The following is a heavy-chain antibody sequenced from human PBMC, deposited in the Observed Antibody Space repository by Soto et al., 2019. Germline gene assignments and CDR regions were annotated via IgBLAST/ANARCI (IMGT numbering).Heavy chain of an antibody. Sequence: SETLSLTCTVSGGSISSSRCHWGWIRQPPGKGLEWVASIKCSGTTFYNPSLKSRVTLSVDTSKNQFSLKLSSVTAADTAVYSCARADCSGGSCYVGWSRGPNVAVVDVWGQGTTVTVSS. CDR1: GGSISSSRCH. CDR2: IKCSGTT. V-gene: IGHV4-39*01. J-gene: IGHJ6*02. D-gene: IGHD2-15*01. CDR3: ARADCSGGSCYVGWSRGPNVAVVDV.